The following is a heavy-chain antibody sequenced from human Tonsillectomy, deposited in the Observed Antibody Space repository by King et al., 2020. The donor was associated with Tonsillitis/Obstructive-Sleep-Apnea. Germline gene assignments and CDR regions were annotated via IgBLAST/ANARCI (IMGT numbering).Heavy chain of an antibody. CDR3: ARLAAPSLAVAEDY. CDR1: GYTFTDYY. Sequence: QLVQSGAELKKPGASVKVSCKASGYTFTDYYMHWVRQAPVQGLEWIGRLNTNSGGTNFAKKFLGRVTMTRDKSISTAYMELNRLTSDDTAVYYCARLAAPSLAVAEDYWGQGTLVTVSS. V-gene: IGHV1-2*06. J-gene: IGHJ4*02. CDR2: LNTNSGGT. D-gene: IGHD6-19*01.